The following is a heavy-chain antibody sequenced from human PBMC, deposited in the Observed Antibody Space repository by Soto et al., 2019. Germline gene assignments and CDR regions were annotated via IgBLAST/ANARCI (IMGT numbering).Heavy chain of an antibody. J-gene: IGHJ4*02. CDR3: AKESDYTNYHRTGFDY. CDR2: ITGTGSAT. V-gene: IGHV3-23*01. D-gene: IGHD4-4*01. CDR1: GFSFQSYD. Sequence: XGSLTLSCGASGFSFQSYDMNWVRQAPGKGLEWVSGITGTGSATYYADSVKGRLTISRDNSKNTVYLQMNNLRAEDTAIYHCAKESDYTNYHRTGFDYWGQGTLVTVSS.